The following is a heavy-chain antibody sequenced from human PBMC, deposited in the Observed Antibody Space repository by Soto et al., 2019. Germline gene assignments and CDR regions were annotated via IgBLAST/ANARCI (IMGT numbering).Heavy chain of an antibody. CDR1: GFTFSDYY. CDR2: ISSSGSTI. D-gene: IGHD3-3*01. V-gene: IGHV3-11*01. J-gene: IGHJ6*03. Sequence: PGGSLRLSCAASGFTFSDYYMSWIRQAPGKGLEWVSYISSSGSTIYYADSVKGRFTISRDNAKNSLYLQMNSLRAEDTAVYYCARDQYDFWSGLYYYYYMDVWGKGTTVTVSS. CDR3: ARDQYDFWSGLYYYYYMDV.